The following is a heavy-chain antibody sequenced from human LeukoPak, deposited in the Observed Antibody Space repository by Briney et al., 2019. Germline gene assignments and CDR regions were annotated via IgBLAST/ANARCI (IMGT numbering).Heavy chain of an antibody. Sequence: ASVKVSCKASGYTFTGYYMHWVRQAPGQGLEWMGWINPNSGGTNYAQKFQGRVTMTRDTSISTAYMELSRLRSDDTAVCYCARASRDGYQGWVYWGQGTLVTVSS. D-gene: IGHD5-24*01. CDR2: INPNSGGT. V-gene: IGHV1-2*02. J-gene: IGHJ4*02. CDR1: GYTFTGYY. CDR3: ARASRDGYQGWVY.